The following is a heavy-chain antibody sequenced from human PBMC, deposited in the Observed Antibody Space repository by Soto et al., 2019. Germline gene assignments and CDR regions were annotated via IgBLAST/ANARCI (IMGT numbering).Heavy chain of an antibody. CDR1: GGTFSSYA. CDR3: AGVYYVSGALYYNYSGMEV. D-gene: IGHD3-10*01. Sequence: SVKVSCKASGGTFSSYAISWVRQAPGQGLEWMGGIIPIFGTANYAQKFQGRVTITADESTSTAYMELSSLRSEDPTVYYCAGVYYVSGALYYNYSGMEVWGQGTPSTFSS. CDR2: IIPIFGTA. J-gene: IGHJ6*02. V-gene: IGHV1-69*13.